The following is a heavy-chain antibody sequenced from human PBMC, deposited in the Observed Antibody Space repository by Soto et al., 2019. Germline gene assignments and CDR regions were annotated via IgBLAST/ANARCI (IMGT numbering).Heavy chain of an antibody. CDR2: IYWDDDK. J-gene: IGHJ4*02. CDR3: ARDPRSGWYAGIDY. V-gene: IGHV2-5*02. CDR1: GLSLTTSGVG. Sequence: SGPTLVNPTQTLTLTCSFSGLSLTTSGVGVGWIRQPPGKALEWLALIYWDDDKRYSPSLESRLTITKDTSKNQVVLTMTNMDPVDTATYYCARDPRSGWYAGIDYWGQGTLVTVSS. D-gene: IGHD6-19*01.